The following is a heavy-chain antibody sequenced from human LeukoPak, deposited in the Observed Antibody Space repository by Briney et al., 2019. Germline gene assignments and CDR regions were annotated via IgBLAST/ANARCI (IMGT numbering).Heavy chain of an antibody. CDR1: GFTFSSYL. V-gene: IGHV3-74*01. CDR3: ARDVHLRYYYGMDV. J-gene: IGHJ6*02. D-gene: IGHD1-1*01. Sequence: PGGSLRLSCAASGFTFSSYLMHWVRQAPGKGLVWVSRINSDGSSTSYADSVKGRFTISRDNAKNTLYLQMNSLRAEDSAAYYCARDVHLRYYYGMDVWGQRTTVTVSS. CDR2: INSDGSST.